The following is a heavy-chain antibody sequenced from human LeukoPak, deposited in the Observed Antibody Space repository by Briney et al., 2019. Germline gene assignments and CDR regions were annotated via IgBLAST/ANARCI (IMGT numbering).Heavy chain of an antibody. CDR1: GFTLSTYW. CDR2: INQDASAK. D-gene: IGHD5-18*01. J-gene: IGHJ4*02. Sequence: PGGSLRLSCAVSGFTLSTYWMSWVRQAPGKGLEWVANINQDASAKYYVDSVKGRFAISRDNAKNSLYLQMDSLRAEDTAVYYCAGDKRLLYSYGPSFDYWGQGTLVTVSS. V-gene: IGHV3-7*03. CDR3: AGDKRLLYSYGPSFDY.